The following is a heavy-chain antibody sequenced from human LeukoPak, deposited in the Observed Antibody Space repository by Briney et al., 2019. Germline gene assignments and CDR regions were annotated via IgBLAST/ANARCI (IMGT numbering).Heavy chain of an antibody. CDR1: GGSISSSSDY. Sequence: SETLSLTCTVSGGSISSSSDYWGWIRQPPGKGLEWIGSIYYSGSTYYNPSLKSRVTISVDTSKNQFSLKLSSVTAADTAVYYCAGQTYYYDSSGYYFSEYYFDYWGQGTLVTVSS. CDR3: AGQTYYYDSSGYYFSEYYFDY. D-gene: IGHD3-22*01. CDR2: IYYSGST. J-gene: IGHJ4*02. V-gene: IGHV4-39*01.